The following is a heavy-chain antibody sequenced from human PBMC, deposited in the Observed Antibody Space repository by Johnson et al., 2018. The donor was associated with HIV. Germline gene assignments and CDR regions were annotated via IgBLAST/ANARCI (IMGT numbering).Heavy chain of an antibody. V-gene: IGHV3-7*05. CDR2: IKRDGSEK. Sequence: EVQLVESGGGLVQPGGSLRLSCAASGFTFSRYWMSWVRQAPGKGLEWVANIKRDGSEKYYVDSVKGRFTISRDKAKNSVYLQMNSLRAEDTAVYYCARGTLAAFDIWGQGTMVTVSS. CDR1: GFTFSRYW. J-gene: IGHJ3*02. CDR3: ARGTLAAFDI. D-gene: IGHD2-2*01.